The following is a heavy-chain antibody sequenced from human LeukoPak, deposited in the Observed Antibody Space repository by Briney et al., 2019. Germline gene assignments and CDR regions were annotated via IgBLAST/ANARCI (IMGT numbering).Heavy chain of an antibody. V-gene: IGHV1-18*01. CDR2: ISAYNGNT. J-gene: IGHJ3*02. CDR3: ARDRSLLRYFDWLFSSEPLRNDAFDI. CDR1: GYTFTSYG. D-gene: IGHD3-9*01. Sequence: GASVKVSCKASGYTFTSYGISWVRQAPGRGLEWMGWISAYNGNTNYAQKLQGRVTMTTDTSTSTAYMELRSLRSDDTAVYYCARDRSLLRYFDWLFSSEPLRNDAFDIWGQGTMVTVSS.